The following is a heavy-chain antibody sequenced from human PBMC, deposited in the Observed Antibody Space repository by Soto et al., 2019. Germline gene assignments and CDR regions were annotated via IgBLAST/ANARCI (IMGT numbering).Heavy chain of an antibody. CDR2: IHSTRSP. D-gene: IGHD4-17*01. V-gene: IGHV4-4*07. CDR1: GDSVSKHY. CDR3: ARSPAYGDYANLDT. J-gene: IGHJ5*02. Sequence: SETLSLTCTVSGDSVSKHYWNWIRQPAGKGLEWIGRIHSTRSPNYNPSLKSRVTMSVDTSKNQFSLKLNLTSVTAADTAVYYCARSPAYGDYANLDTWGQGTLVTVSS.